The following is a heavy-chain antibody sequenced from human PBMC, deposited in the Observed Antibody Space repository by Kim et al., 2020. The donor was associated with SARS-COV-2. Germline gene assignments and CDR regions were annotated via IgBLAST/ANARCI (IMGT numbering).Heavy chain of an antibody. J-gene: IGHJ6*02. D-gene: IGHD6-13*01. CDR2: IDPSDSYT. V-gene: IGHV5-10-1*01. CDR1: GYSFTSYW. CDR3: ASTAAAGTYYYYYGMDV. Sequence: GESLKISCKGSGYSFTSYWISWVRQMPGKGLEWMGRIDPSDSYTNYSPSFQGHVTISADKSISTAYLQWSSLKASDTAMYYCASTAAAGTYYYYYGMDVWGQGTTVTVSS.